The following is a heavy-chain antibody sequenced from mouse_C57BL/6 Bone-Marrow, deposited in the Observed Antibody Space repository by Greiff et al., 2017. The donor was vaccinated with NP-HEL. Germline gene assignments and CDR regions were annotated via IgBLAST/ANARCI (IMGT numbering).Heavy chain of an antibody. J-gene: IGHJ2*01. Sequence: QVQLQQPGAELVRPGTSVKLSCKASGYTFTSYWMHWVKQRPGHGLEWIGVIDPSDSYTNYNQKFKGKATLTVDTSSSTAYMQLSSLTSEDSAVYYCARERDYYGRGDYWGQGTTLTVSS. CDR2: IDPSDSYT. CDR3: ARERDYYGRGDY. CDR1: GYTFTSYW. D-gene: IGHD1-1*01. V-gene: IGHV1-59*01.